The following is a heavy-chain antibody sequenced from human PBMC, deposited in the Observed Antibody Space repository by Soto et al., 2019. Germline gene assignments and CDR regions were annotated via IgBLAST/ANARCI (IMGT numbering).Heavy chain of an antibody. V-gene: IGHV1-18*01. CDR1: GYTFSTYG. Sequence: ASVKVSCKASGYTFSTYGISWVRQAPGQGLEWMGWISVYNDYTNNAQKFQGRVTMTTDTSTNTAYMEVTSLRSDDTAVYYCARSVGPDYPYSSSLTWSDPWGQGTLVTVSS. J-gene: IGHJ5*02. CDR3: ARSVGPDYPYSSSLTWSDP. D-gene: IGHD6-13*01. CDR2: ISVYNDYT.